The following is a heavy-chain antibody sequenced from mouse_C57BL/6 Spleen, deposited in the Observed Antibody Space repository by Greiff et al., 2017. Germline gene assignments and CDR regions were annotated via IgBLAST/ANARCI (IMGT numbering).Heavy chain of an antibody. CDR1: GYTFTDYY. CDR2: INPNNGGT. V-gene: IGHV1-26*01. D-gene: IGHD4-1*01. CDR3: AREGGKLGHYFDY. J-gene: IGHJ2*01. Sequence: EVQLQQSGPELVKPGASVKISCKASGYTFTDYYMNWVKQSHGKSLEWIGDINPNNGGTSYNQKFKGKATLTVDKSSSTAYMELRSLTSEDSAVYNCAREGGKLGHYFDYWGQGTTLTVSS.